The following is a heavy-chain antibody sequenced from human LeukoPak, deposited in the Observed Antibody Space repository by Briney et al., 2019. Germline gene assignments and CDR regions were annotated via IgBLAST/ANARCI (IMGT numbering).Heavy chain of an antibody. V-gene: IGHV3-7*01. J-gene: IGHJ6*02. CDR3: ASASPYYYGIDV. CDR1: GFTFSSSW. CDR2: IKQDGREK. Sequence: GGSLTLSCAASGFTFSSSWMSWVRQSPGKGLEWVANIKQDGREKLYVDCAKPRFTISRDNAKNSLYLQMNSLRAEDTAVYYCASASPYYYGIDVWGQGTTVTVSS.